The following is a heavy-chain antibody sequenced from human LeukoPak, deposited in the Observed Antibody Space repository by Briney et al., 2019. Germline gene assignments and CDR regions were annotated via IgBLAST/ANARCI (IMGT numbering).Heavy chain of an antibody. D-gene: IGHD3-10*01. CDR3: ARDRLYYYGSGSYSSF. Sequence: GGSLRLSCAASGFTFSSYSMNWVRQAPGKGLEWVSSISSSSSYIYYADSVKGRFTISRDNAKNSLYLQMNSLRAEDTAVYYCARDRLYYYGSGSYSSFWGQGTLVTVSA. J-gene: IGHJ4*02. CDR2: ISSSSSYI. V-gene: IGHV3-21*01. CDR1: GFTFSSYS.